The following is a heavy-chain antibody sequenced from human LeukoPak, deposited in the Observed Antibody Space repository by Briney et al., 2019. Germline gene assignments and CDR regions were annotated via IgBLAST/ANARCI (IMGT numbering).Heavy chain of an antibody. J-gene: IGHJ4*02. Sequence: GGSLRLSCAASGFTFSSYGMHWVRQAPGKGLEWVAFIRYDGSNKYYADPVKGRFTISRDNSRGTLYLQMNSLRAEDTAVYYCAKGYYDYVWGSYYFDYWGQGTLVTVSS. V-gene: IGHV3-30*02. D-gene: IGHD3-16*01. CDR1: GFTFSSYG. CDR3: AKGYYDYVWGSYYFDY. CDR2: IRYDGSNK.